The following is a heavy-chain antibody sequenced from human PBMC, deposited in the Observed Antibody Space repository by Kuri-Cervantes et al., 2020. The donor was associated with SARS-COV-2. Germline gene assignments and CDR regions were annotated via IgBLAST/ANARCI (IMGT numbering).Heavy chain of an antibody. D-gene: IGHD4/OR15-4a*01. CDR3: ARRNDFGDTVDC. CDR1: GYSFTSYW. CDR2: IYPGDSDT. Sequence: KVSCKGSGYSFTSYWIGWVRQMPGKGLEWMGIIYPGDSDTRYSPSFQDHVTISADTSINTAYLHWSSLEASDTAMYYCARRNDFGDTVDCWGQGTLVTVSS. V-gene: IGHV5-51*01. J-gene: IGHJ4*02.